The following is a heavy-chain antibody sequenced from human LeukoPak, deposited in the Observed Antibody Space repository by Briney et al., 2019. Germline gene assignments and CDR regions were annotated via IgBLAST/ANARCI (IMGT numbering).Heavy chain of an antibody. CDR1: GFTFSNYW. J-gene: IGHJ4*02. Sequence: PGGSLRLSCAASGFTFSNYWMSWVRQAPEKGLEWVANIKPDGSETYSVDSVKGRFTISRDNAKNSLYLQMNSLRAEDTALYYCAKSVIAVAGTGSRFDYWGQGTLVTVSS. D-gene: IGHD6-19*01. CDR2: IKPDGSET. V-gene: IGHV3-7*03. CDR3: AKSVIAVAGTGSRFDY.